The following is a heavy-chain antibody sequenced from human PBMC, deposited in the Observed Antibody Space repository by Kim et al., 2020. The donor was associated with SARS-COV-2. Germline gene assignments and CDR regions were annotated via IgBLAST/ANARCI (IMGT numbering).Heavy chain of an antibody. Sequence: GGSLRLSCAASGFTFDDYAMHWVRQAPGKGLEWVSGISWNSGSIGYADSVKGRFTISRDNAKNSLYLQMNSLRAEDTALYYCAKAQTAMVTFDAFDIWG. J-gene: IGHJ3*02. D-gene: IGHD5-18*01. CDR1: GFTFDDYA. CDR3: AKAQTAMVTFDAFDI. V-gene: IGHV3-9*01. CDR2: ISWNSGSI.